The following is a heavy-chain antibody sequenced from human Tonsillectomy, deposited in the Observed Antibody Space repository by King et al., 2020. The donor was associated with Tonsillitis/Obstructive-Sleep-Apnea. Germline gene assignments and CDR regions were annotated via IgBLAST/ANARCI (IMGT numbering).Heavy chain of an antibody. Sequence: EQLVQSGAEVKKPGSSVKVSCKASGGAFSNSAISWVRQAPGQGLEWLGGIIPIFGTTNNAQKFQGRVTFTADESTSTAYMELRSLGSEDTAIYYCARGYLVATIQPGHYFDYWGQGTLVTVSS. J-gene: IGHJ4*02. D-gene: IGHD5-12*01. CDR2: IIPIFGTT. V-gene: IGHV1-69*01. CDR1: GGAFSNSA. CDR3: ARGYLVATIQPGHYFDY.